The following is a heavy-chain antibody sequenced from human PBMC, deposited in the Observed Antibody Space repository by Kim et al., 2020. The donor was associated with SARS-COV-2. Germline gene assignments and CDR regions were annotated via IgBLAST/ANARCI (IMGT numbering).Heavy chain of an antibody. D-gene: IGHD5-18*01. Sequence: DRVNGRFTIFRDNSTDTFYQQMNSLRAEDTAVYYCAKTPGGYTYGRFYFDSWGQGTLVTVSS. J-gene: IGHJ4*02. V-gene: IGHV3-23*01. CDR3: AKTPGGYTYGRFYFDS.